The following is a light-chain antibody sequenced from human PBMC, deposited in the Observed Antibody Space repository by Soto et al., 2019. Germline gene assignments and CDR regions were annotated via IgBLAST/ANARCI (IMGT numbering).Light chain of an antibody. CDR1: QSLVHSDGNTY. CDR3: LQATHRPYT. Sequence: DVVMTQSPLSLSVTLRQPASISCRSSQSLVHSDGNTYFLWFQQRPGQSPRRLIYKVSNRDAGAPDRFSGSGSGVDFTLKISRVEVEDVGVYYCLQATHRPYTFGQGTNLEIK. J-gene: IGKJ2*01. CDR2: KVS. V-gene: IGKV2-30*02.